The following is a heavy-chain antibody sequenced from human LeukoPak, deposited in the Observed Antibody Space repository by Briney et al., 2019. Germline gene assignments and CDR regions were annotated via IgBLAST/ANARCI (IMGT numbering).Heavy chain of an antibody. CDR1: GITFSNYE. D-gene: IGHD4-17*01. CDR2: ISSRGTTT. J-gene: IGHJ3*02. V-gene: IGHV3-48*03. CDR3: VRDRGTATVRSFDI. Sequence: PGGSLRLSCAASGITFSNYEMNWVRQAPGKGLDWVSYISSRGTTTHYADSVKGRFIISRDNAENSLYLQMNSLRVEDTALYHCVRDRGTATVRSFDIWGQGTMVTVSS.